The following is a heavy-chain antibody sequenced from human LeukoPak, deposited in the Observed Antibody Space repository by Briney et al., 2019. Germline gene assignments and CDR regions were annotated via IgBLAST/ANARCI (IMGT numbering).Heavy chain of an antibody. D-gene: IGHD2-15*01. J-gene: IGHJ6*03. V-gene: IGHV3-7*01. CDR3: ARDNNIVVVVAAYYMDV. CDR1: GFTFSSYW. CDR2: IKQDGSEK. Sequence: GGSLRLSCAASGFTFSSYWMSWVRQAPGKGLEWVANIKQDGSEKYYVDSVKGRFTISRDNAENSLYLQMNNLRAEDTAVYYCARDNNIVVVVAAYYMDVWGKGTTVTVSS.